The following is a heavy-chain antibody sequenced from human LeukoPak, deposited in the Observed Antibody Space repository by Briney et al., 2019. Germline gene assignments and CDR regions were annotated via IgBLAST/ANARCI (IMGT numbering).Heavy chain of an antibody. V-gene: IGHV1-69*01. CDR3: ASVIYSSGWYPTFDY. D-gene: IGHD6-19*01. CDR1: RGTFNIYY. J-gene: IGHJ4*02. Sequence: GASVDVSYGASRGTFNIYYMRWVRQAPGQGREGRGGIIPIFDTANYTQKFQGRVTITADESTSTAYMELSSLRSEDTAVYYCASVIYSSGWYPTFDYWGQGTLVTVSS. CDR2: IIPIFDTA.